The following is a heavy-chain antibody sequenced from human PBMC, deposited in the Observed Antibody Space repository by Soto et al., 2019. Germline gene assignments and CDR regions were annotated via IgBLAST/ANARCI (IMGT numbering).Heavy chain of an antibody. J-gene: IGHJ6*02. D-gene: IGHD3-10*01. CDR2: IWSDGSNR. V-gene: IGHV3-33*01. CDR3: ARDLARGYRYYAMDV. Sequence: QVQLVESGGGEVQPGRSLRLSCAASGFTFSNYGMNWVRQAPGKGLEWVAVIWSDGSNRYYGDSVKGRFTISRDNSKNTLYIQVDSLRGEDTSVYYCARDLARGYRYYAMDVWGQGTTVTVSS. CDR1: GFTFSNYG.